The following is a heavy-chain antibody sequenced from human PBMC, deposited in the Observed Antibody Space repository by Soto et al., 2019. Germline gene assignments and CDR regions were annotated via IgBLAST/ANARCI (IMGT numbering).Heavy chain of an antibody. Sequence: ASVKVSCKASGGTFSSYTISWVRQAPGQGLEWMGRIIPILGIANYAQKFQGRVTITADKSTSTAYMELSSLRSEDTAVYYCAREYCSGGSCYSGTPAYFDYWGQGTLVTVSS. CDR1: GGTFSSYT. CDR3: AREYCSGGSCYSGTPAYFDY. J-gene: IGHJ4*02. D-gene: IGHD2-15*01. CDR2: IIPILGIA. V-gene: IGHV1-69*02.